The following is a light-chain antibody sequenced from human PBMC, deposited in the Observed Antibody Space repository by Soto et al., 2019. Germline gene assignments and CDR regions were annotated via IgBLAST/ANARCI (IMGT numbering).Light chain of an antibody. CDR3: QQYGSSRT. CDR2: GAS. J-gene: IGKJ4*02. CDR1: QSVSNNY. Sequence: EIVLTQSPGTLSLSPGERATLSCRASQSVSNNYLAWDQQKPGQAPRLLIYGASNSATGIPDRYSGSGSGTDFTLSINRLEPEDFAVYYCQQYGSSRTFGRGTKVEIK. V-gene: IGKV3-20*01.